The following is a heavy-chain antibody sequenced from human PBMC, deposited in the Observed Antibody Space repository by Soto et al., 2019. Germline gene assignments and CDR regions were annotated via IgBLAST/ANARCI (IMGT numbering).Heavy chain of an antibody. CDR2: IYYSGST. CDR3: ARNDLGGREAFDI. CDR1: GGSISPYY. Sequence: QVQLQESGPGLVKPSETLSLTCTVSGGSISPYYWSWIRQPPGKGLEWIGFIYYSGSTNYNPSLKSRVTISVDTSKNQFSLKLRSVTAADTAVYYCARNDLGGREAFDIWGQGTMVTVSS. V-gene: IGHV4-59*01. D-gene: IGHD2-15*01. J-gene: IGHJ3*02.